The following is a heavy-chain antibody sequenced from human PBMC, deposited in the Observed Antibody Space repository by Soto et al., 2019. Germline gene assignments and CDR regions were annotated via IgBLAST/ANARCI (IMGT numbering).Heavy chain of an antibody. CDR1: GYSFTSYD. D-gene: IGHD4-17*01. J-gene: IGHJ4*02. V-gene: IGHV1-8*01. Sequence: ASVKVSCKASGYSFTSYDINWVRPATGQGLEWMGWINPNSGNTGYAQKFQGRVTMTRNTSISTAYMALSSLRSEDTAVYYCARGPYYGDYADFWGQGTLVTVSS. CDR3: ARGPYYGDYADF. CDR2: INPNSGNT.